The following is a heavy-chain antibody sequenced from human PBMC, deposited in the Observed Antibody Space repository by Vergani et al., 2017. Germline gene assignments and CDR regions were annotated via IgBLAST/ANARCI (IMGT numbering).Heavy chain of an antibody. Sequence: QVQLVQSGAEVKKPGSSVKVSCKASGGTFSSYAISWVRQAPGQGLEWMGRIIPIFGTANYAQKFQGRVTITAYESTSTAYMELSSLRSEDTAVYYCARDRMGYCSGGSCYSFYYYYGMDVWGQGTTVTVSS. CDR2: IIPIFGTA. V-gene: IGHV1-69*18. D-gene: IGHD2-15*01. CDR3: ARDRMGYCSGGSCYSFYYYYGMDV. J-gene: IGHJ6*02. CDR1: GGTFSSYA.